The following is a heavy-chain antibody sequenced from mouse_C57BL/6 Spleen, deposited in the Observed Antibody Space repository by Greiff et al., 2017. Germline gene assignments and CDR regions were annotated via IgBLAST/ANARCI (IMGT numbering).Heavy chain of an antibody. J-gene: IGHJ2*01. D-gene: IGHD1-1*01. CDR3: VRHDYYGSSFDY. CDR2: IRSKSNNYAT. Sequence: EVMLVESGGGLVQPKGSLKLSCAASGFSFNTYAMNWVRQAPGKGLEWVARIRSKSNNYATYYADSVKDRFTISRDDSESMLYLQMNNLKAEDTAMYYCVRHDYYGSSFDYWGQGTTRTVSS. CDR1: GFSFNTYA. V-gene: IGHV10-1*01.